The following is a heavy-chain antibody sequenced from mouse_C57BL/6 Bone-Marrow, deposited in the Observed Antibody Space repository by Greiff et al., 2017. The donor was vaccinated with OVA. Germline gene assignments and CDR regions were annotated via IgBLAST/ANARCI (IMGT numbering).Heavy chain of an antibody. J-gene: IGHJ3*01. D-gene: IGHD3-2*02. V-gene: IGHV1-76*01. Sequence: QVQLQQSGAELVRPGASVKLSCKASGYTFTDYYINWVKQRPGQGLEWIARIYPGSGNTYYNEKFKGKATLTAEKSSSTAYMQLSSLTSEDSAVYFCARASSGYTSAWFAYWGQGTLVTVSA. CDR3: ARASSGYTSAWFAY. CDR2: IYPGSGNT. CDR1: GYTFTDYY.